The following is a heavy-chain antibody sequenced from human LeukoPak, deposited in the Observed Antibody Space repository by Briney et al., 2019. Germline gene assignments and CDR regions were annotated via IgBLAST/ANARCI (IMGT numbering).Heavy chain of an antibody. CDR1: GYTLTELS. CDR3: ARDDYGDYSPLNWFDP. V-gene: IGHV1-24*01. Sequence: ASVKVSCKVSGYTLTELSMHWVRQAPGKGLEWMGGFDPEDGETIYAQKFLGRVTMTEDTSTDTAYMELSSLRSDDTAVYYCARDDYGDYSPLNWFDPWGQGTLVTVSS. CDR2: FDPEDGET. J-gene: IGHJ5*02. D-gene: IGHD4-17*01.